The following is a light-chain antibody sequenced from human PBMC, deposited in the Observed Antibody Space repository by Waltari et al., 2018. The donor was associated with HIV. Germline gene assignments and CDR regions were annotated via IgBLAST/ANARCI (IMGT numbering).Light chain of an antibody. CDR1: SSDVGGYNY. V-gene: IGLV2-8*01. CDR3: SSYAGSNVYV. Sequence: QSALTQPPSASGSPGQSVTISCTGTSSDVGGYNYVSWYQQHPGEAPKRMIYEVSKRPSGVPDRFSGSKSGNTASLTVSGLQAEDEADYYCSSYAGSNVYVFGTGTKVTVL. CDR2: EVS. J-gene: IGLJ1*01.